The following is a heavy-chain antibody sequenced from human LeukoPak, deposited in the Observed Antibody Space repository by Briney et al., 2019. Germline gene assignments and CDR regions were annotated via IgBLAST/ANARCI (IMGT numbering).Heavy chain of an antibody. CDR1: GGSITGYY. J-gene: IGHJ4*02. V-gene: IGHV4-34*01. Sequence: TSETLSLTCAVYGGSITGYYWSWIRQTPGRGLEWVGEIHYTGATSYNPSLKIRATISTDTSKNQFSLRLSSVTAADTAVYYCARGNILTGYCFDFWGQGALVTVSS. CDR3: ARGNILTGYCFDF. D-gene: IGHD3-9*01. CDR2: IHYTGAT.